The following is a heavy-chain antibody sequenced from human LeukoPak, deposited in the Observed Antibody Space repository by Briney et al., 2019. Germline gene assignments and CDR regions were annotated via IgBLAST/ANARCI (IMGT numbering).Heavy chain of an antibody. CDR2: FDPEDGET. CDR3: ATGLGNYYDSSGYSGDY. J-gene: IGHJ4*02. CDR1: GYTLAELS. D-gene: IGHD3-22*01. V-gene: IGHV1-24*01. Sequence: ASVKVSCKVSGYTLAELSMHWVRQAPGKGHEWMGGFDPEDGETIYAQKFQGRVTMTEDTSTDTAYMELSSLRSEDTAVYYCATGLGNYYDSSGYSGDYWGQGTLVTVSS.